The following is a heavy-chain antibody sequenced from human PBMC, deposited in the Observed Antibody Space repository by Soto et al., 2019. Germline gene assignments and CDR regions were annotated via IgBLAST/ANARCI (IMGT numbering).Heavy chain of an antibody. CDR1: GYTLTELS. V-gene: IGHV1-24*01. Sequence: ASVKVSCKVSGYTLTELSMHWVRQAPGKGLEWMGGFDPEDGETIYAQKFQGRVTMTEDTSTDTAYMELSSLRSEDTAVYYCATAYPPRVAVAETRFDYWGQGTLVTVSS. CDR2: FDPEDGET. CDR3: ATAYPPRVAVAETRFDY. D-gene: IGHD6-19*01. J-gene: IGHJ4*02.